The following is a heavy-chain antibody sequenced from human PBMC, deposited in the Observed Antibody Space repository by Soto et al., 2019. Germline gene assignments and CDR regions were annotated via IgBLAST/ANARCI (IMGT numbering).Heavy chain of an antibody. V-gene: IGHV4-34*04. Sequence: QVQLQQWGTGLLKPSETLSLHCAVYGESLRGYYWSWIRQTPAMGLGWVGEINHRGTTNHASSTKSRAIISIATSKDAVSLRLKYVTAADTAVYYCARGLPRSILSTSLTTSYWFDSWGEGTLVTVSS. CDR3: ARGLPRSILSTSLTTSYWFDS. CDR1: GESLRGYY. D-gene: IGHD1-1*01. CDR2: INHRGTT. J-gene: IGHJ5*01.